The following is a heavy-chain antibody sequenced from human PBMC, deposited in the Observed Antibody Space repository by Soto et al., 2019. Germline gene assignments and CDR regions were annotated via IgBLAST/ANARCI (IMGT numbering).Heavy chain of an antibody. D-gene: IGHD6-19*01. CDR3: ERDRSSCWYVDY. Sequence: QVQLVQSGAEVKKPGASVKVSCKASGYTFTSYDINLVRQATGQGLEWMGWMHPNSGNTGYAQKFQGRVTMTRNTSISTAYMELSSLRSEETAVYYCERDRSSCWYVDYGGQVTLVTFAS. CDR2: MHPNSGNT. J-gene: IGHJ4*02. CDR1: GYTFTSYD. V-gene: IGHV1-8*01.